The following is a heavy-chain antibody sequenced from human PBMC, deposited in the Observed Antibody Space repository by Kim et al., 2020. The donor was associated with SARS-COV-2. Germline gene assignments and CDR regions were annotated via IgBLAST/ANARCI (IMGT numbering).Heavy chain of an antibody. V-gene: IGHV3-23*03. J-gene: IGHJ2*01. Sequence: DSGKGRFSISRDNSENTLYLQMNSLRPEDTAVYYCSKGSYSTSWSLYFDLWGRGTLVTVSS. CDR3: SKGSYSTSWSLYFDL. D-gene: IGHD2-2*01.